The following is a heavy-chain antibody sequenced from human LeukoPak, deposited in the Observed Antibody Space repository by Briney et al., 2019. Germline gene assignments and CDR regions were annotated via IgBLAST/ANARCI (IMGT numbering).Heavy chain of an antibody. CDR1: GFTVSNSY. CDR2: IYSGGST. Sequence: PGGSLRLSCAASGFTVSNSYMSWVRQAPGKGLEWVSVIYSGGSTDYADSVKGRSTISRDNSENTLYLQMNSLRAEDTAVYYCARQSSNDFWKAGLFDYWGQGTLVTVSS. CDR3: ARQSSNDFWKAGLFDY. D-gene: IGHD3-3*01. V-gene: IGHV3-53*01. J-gene: IGHJ4*02.